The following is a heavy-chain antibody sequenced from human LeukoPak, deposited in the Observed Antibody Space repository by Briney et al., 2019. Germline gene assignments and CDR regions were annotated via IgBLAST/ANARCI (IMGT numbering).Heavy chain of an antibody. J-gene: IGHJ4*02. V-gene: IGHV3-74*01. CDR3: ARDWFHAIDY. Sequence: GGSLRLSCAASGFTFSDTWMHWVRQAPGEGLVWVSRIRSDGSDTRYAESVKGRFTVSRDNAKNTLYLQMNSLRAEDTAVYYCARDWFHAIDYWGQGTLVTVSS. CDR1: GFTFSDTW. D-gene: IGHD2/OR15-2a*01. CDR2: IRSDGSDT.